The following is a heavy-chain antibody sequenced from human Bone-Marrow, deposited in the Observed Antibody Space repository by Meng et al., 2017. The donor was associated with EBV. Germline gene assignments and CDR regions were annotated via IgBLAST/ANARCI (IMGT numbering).Heavy chain of an antibody. V-gene: IGHV1-2*06. CDR3: ARSKLRIAVAGPNWFDP. CDR1: GYTFTGYY. D-gene: IGHD6-19*01. CDR2: INPNSGGT. Sequence: QVQLVQAGAEVKKPGASGKVSCKVYGYTFTGYYMHWVRQAPGQGLEWMGRINPNSGGTNYAQKFQGRVTMTRDTSISTAYMELSRLRSDDTAVYYCARSKLRIAVAGPNWFDPWGQGTLVTVSP. J-gene: IGHJ5*02.